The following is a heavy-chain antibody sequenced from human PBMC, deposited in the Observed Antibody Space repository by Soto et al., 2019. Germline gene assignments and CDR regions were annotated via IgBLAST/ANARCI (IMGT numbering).Heavy chain of an antibody. D-gene: IGHD6-13*01. J-gene: IGHJ4*02. CDR2: IYSGGST. CDR1: GFTVSSNY. CDR3: ARDTSSSSWYAGYFDY. Sequence: HPGVSLRLSCAASGFTVSSNYMSWVRQAPGKGLEWVSVIYSGGSTYYADSVKGRFTISRDNSKNTLYLQMNSLRAEDTAGYYCARDTSSSSWYAGYFDYWGQGT. V-gene: IGHV3-66*01.